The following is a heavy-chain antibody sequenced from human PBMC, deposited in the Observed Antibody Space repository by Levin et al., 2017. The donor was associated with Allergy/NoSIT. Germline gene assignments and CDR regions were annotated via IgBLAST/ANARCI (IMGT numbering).Heavy chain of an antibody. J-gene: IGHJ4*02. CDR2: IWYDGSNK. Sequence: GESLKISCAASGFTFSSYGMHWVRQAPGKGLEWVAVIWYDGSNKYYADSVKGRFTISRDNSKNTLYLQMNSLRAEDTAVYYCARLITGTSPFIDYWGQGTLVTVSS. V-gene: IGHV3-33*01. CDR1: GFTFSSYG. D-gene: IGHD1-7*01. CDR3: ARLITGTSPFIDY.